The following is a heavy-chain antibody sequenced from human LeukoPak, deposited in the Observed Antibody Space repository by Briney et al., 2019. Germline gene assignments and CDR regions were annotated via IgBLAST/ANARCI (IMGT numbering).Heavy chain of an antibody. V-gene: IGHV3-72*01. J-gene: IGHJ6*02. CDR3: ARVFSGYYGMDV. Sequence: GGSLRLSCAASGFTFSDHFMDWVRQAPGKGLEWVGRARNKVNAYTTQYAASVKGRFTISRDDSKSSLYLQMDSLKTEDTAVYYCARVFSGYYGMDVWGQGTMVSVSS. D-gene: IGHD2/OR15-2a*01. CDR1: GFTFSDHF. CDR2: ARNKVNAYTT.